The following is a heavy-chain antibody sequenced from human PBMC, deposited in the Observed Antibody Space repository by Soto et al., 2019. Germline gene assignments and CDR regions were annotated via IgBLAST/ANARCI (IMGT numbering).Heavy chain of an antibody. CDR1: GFTVSSNY. Sequence: GGSLRLSCAASGFTVSSNYMSWVRQAPGKGLEWVSVIYSGGTTYYADSVKGRFTISRDNSKNTLYLQMNSLRAEDTAVYYCATNYHGFWSGTLDVWGKGTAVTVSS. J-gene: IGHJ6*04. CDR3: ATNYHGFWSGTLDV. CDR2: IYSGGTT. V-gene: IGHV3-66*01. D-gene: IGHD3-3*01.